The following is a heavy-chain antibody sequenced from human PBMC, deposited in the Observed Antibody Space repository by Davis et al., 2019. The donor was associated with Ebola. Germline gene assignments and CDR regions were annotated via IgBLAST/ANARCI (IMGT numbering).Heavy chain of an antibody. D-gene: IGHD3/OR15-3a*01. CDR2: ISAYNGNT. CDR1: GYTFTSYG. CDR3: ARNRAGGDWLTSSYFDY. J-gene: IGHJ4*02. V-gene: IGHV1-18*01. Sequence: ASVKVSCKASGYTFTSYGISWVRQAPGQGLEWMGWISAYNGNTNYAQKFQGRVTMTRDTSTSTVYMELSSLRSDDTAVYYCARNRAGGDWLTSSYFDYWGQGTLVTVSS.